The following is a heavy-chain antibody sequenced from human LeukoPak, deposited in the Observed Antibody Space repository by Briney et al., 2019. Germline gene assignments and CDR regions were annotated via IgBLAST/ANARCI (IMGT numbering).Heavy chain of an antibody. J-gene: IGHJ1*01. Sequence: GSLRLSCAASGFTFSNYWMHWVRQVTGKGLVWVSRIYSDGSSKYYADFVKGRFTISRDNAKNTLYLQMNSLRAEDTAVYYCAREVPWDGDFQHWGQGTLVTVSS. CDR3: AREVPWDGDFQH. CDR1: GFTFSNYW. CDR2: IYSDGSSK. D-gene: IGHD1-26*01. V-gene: IGHV3-74*01.